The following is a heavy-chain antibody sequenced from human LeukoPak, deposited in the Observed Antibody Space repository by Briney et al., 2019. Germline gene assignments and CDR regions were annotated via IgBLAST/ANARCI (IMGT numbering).Heavy chain of an antibody. V-gene: IGHV4-61*02. CDR3: ARSQKVGPTDVDV. Sequence: PSETLSLTCTVSGGSISSSSYYWSWIRQPAGKGLEWIGRIYTSGSTNYNPSLKSRVTISVDTSKNQFSLKLSSVTAADTAVYYCARSQKVGPTDVDVWGKGTTVTVSS. CDR2: IYTSGST. CDR1: GGSISSSSYY. D-gene: IGHD1-26*01. J-gene: IGHJ6*04.